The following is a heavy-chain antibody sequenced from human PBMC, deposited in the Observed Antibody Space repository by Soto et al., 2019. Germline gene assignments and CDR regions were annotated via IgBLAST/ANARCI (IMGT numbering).Heavy chain of an antibody. CDR3: ARVDSSGSYFDY. J-gene: IGHJ4*02. V-gene: IGHV4-59*01. CDR1: GGSISSYY. Sequence: LSLPCTVSGGSISSYYWSWIRQPPGKGLEWIAYIYYTGSTNYNPSLKSRVTLSADTSKNQFSLKLISVTAADTAMYYCARVDSSGSYFDYWGQGTLVTVSS. D-gene: IGHD3-22*01. CDR2: IYYTGST.